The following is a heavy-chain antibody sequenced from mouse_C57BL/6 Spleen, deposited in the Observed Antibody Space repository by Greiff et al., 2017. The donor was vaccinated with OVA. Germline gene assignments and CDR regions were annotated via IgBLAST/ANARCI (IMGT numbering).Heavy chain of an antibody. Sequence: VQLQQSGPGLVQPSQSLSITCTVSGFSLTSYGVHWVRQSPGKGLEWLGVLWSGGSTDYNAAFISRLSISKDNSKSQVFFKMNSLQADDTAIYYCARLGRDYAMDYWGQGTSVTVSS. D-gene: IGHD4-1*01. J-gene: IGHJ4*01. CDR2: LWSGGST. V-gene: IGHV2-2*01. CDR1: GFSLTSYG. CDR3: ARLGRDYAMDY.